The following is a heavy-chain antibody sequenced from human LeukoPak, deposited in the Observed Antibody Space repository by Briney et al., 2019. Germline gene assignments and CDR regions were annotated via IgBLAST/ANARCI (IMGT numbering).Heavy chain of an antibody. Sequence: GGSLRLSCAASGFTFSSYSMNWVRQAPGKGLEWVSSISSSSSYIYYADSVKGRFTISRDNAKNPLYLQMNSLRAEDTAVYYCARDDGEYSYGSDYWGQGTLVTVSS. V-gene: IGHV3-21*01. CDR3: ARDDGEYSYGSDY. CDR1: GFTFSSYS. D-gene: IGHD5-18*01. J-gene: IGHJ4*02. CDR2: ISSSSSYI.